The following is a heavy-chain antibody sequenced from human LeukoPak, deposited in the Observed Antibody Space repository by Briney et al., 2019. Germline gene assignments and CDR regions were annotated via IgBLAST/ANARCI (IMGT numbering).Heavy chain of an antibody. V-gene: IGHV3-7*04. CDR2: INGDGTRR. J-gene: IGHJ4*02. CDR3: ARARYGSGGHFFDF. D-gene: IGHD3-10*01. CDR1: ALTFSSSW. Sequence: PGGSLRLSCVASALTFSSSWMNWVRQAPGKGLEWVANINGDGTRRSYVGSVKGRFTISRDDAKNSMYLQMNSLRGEDTAVYYCARARYGSGGHFFDFWGQGALVTVSS.